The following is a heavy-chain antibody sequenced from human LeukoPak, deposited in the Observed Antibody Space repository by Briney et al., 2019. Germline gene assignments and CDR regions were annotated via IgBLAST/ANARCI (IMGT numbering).Heavy chain of an antibody. Sequence: PSETLSLTCAVSGASITTGSPYWGWIRQSPGKGPEWIGTVYYSGSIYYNPSLKSRVTLSVDTSKNQFSLRLTSVTASDTAVYFCARHRGSGSSSIPFDYWGQGTLVTVSS. J-gene: IGHJ4*02. D-gene: IGHD3-10*01. CDR1: GASITTGSPY. V-gene: IGHV4-39*01. CDR3: ARHRGSGSSSIPFDY. CDR2: VYYSGSI.